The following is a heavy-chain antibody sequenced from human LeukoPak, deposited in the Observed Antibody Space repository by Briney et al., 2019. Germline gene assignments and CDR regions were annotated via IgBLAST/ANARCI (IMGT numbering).Heavy chain of an antibody. CDR3: ARESCSGGSCTFDY. Sequence: SQTLSLTCAVSGGSISSGGYSWSWIRQPPGKGLEWIGYIYHSGSTYYNPSLKSRVTISADRSKNQFSLKLSSVTAADTAVYYCARESCSGGSCTFDYWGQGTLVTVSS. CDR1: GGSISSGGYS. CDR2: IYHSGST. D-gene: IGHD2-15*01. J-gene: IGHJ4*02. V-gene: IGHV4-30-2*01.